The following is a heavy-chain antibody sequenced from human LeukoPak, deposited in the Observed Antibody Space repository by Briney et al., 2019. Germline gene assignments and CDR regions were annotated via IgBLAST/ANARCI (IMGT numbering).Heavy chain of an antibody. D-gene: IGHD3-22*01. CDR3: ARIFDRDV. J-gene: IGHJ3*01. CDR2: IHATGTT. V-gene: IGHV4-4*07. CDR1: GVSITHFY. Sequence: SETLSLTCTVSGVSITHFYWSWIRHSAGTGMEWFGRIHATGTTNYNPSFKSPVRMSLDMPTSQSALTLSAVTSADTATDYCARIFDRDVWGQGALVTVSP.